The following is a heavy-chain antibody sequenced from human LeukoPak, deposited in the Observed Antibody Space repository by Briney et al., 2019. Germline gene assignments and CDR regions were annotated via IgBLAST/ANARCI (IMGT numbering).Heavy chain of an antibody. V-gene: IGHV3-21*04. D-gene: IGHD3-10*01. Sequence: GGSLRLSCAASGFTFSSYSMSWVRQAPGKGLEWVSSISDDSKYIYYADSVKGRFSISRDNAKRSLYLQMNSLRAEDTAVYYCAKEEAGGYYWGQGTLVTVSS. J-gene: IGHJ4*02. CDR3: AKEEAGGYY. CDR1: GFTFSSYS. CDR2: ISDDSKYI.